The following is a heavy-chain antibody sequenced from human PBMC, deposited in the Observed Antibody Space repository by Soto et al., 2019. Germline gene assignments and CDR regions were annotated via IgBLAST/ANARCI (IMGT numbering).Heavy chain of an antibody. J-gene: IGHJ4*02. V-gene: IGHV4-34*01. Sequence: SETLSLTCAVYGGYFSGYYWSWIRQPPGKGLEWIGEINHSGSTNYNPSLKSRVTISVDTSKNQVSLKLSSVTAADTAVYYCARVTSGYRPHFEYWGQGTLVTVSS. CDR1: GGYFSGYY. D-gene: IGHD5-12*01. CDR3: ARVTSGYRPHFEY. CDR2: INHSGST.